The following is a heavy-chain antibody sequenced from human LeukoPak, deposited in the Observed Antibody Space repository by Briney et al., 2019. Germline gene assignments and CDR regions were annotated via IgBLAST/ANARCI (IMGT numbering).Heavy chain of an antibody. V-gene: IGHV3-23*01. Sequence: GGSLRLSCAASGFTFSSYAMSWVRQAPGKGLEWVSAISGSGGSTYYADSVKGRFTISRDNSKNTLYLQMNSLRAEDTAVYYCARGLGCCSSTSCYTSFDYWGQGTLVTVSS. J-gene: IGHJ4*02. CDR1: GFTFSSYA. D-gene: IGHD2-2*02. CDR2: ISGSGGST. CDR3: ARGLGCCSSTSCYTSFDY.